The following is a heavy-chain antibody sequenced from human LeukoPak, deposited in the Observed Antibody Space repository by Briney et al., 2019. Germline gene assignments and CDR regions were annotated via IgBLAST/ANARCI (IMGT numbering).Heavy chain of an antibody. CDR2: INPSGGST. CDR1: GYTFSSYY. Sequence: ASVKVSCKASGYTFSSYYMHWVRQAPGQGLEWMGIINPSGGSTSYAQKFQGRVTMTRDMSTSTVYMELSSLRSEDTAVYYCARAGGFSNEDYYYYYMDVWGKGTTVTVSS. V-gene: IGHV1-46*01. J-gene: IGHJ6*03. D-gene: IGHD1-1*01. CDR3: ARAGGFSNEDYYYYYMDV.